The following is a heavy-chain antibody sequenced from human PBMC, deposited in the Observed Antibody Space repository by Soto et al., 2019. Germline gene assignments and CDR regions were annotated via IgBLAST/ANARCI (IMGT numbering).Heavy chain of an antibody. J-gene: IGHJ4*02. CDR2: IYYSGST. D-gene: IGHD2-8*01. CDR3: ARVYAYYFDY. CDR1: GGSVSSNSYY. Sequence: SETLSLTCTVSGGSVSSNSYYWSWIRQPPGKGLEWIGYIYYSGSTNYNPSLKSRVTISVDTSKNQFSLKLSSVTAADTAVYYCARVYAYYFDYWGQGTLVTVSS. V-gene: IGHV4-61*01.